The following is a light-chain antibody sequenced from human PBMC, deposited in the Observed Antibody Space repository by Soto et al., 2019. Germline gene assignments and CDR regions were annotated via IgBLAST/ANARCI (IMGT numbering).Light chain of an antibody. CDR1: SGDIASRF. V-gene: IGLV6-57*04. J-gene: IGLJ3*02. CDR3: QSYDTDNHGV. CDR2: EDR. Sequence: NFMLTQPHSVSESPGKTVTISCTRSSGDIASRFVQWYQQRPGSAPATVIYEDRQRPSRVPDRFSGSIDRSSNSASLTISGLKPEDEADYYCQSYDTDNHGVFGGGTKLTVL.